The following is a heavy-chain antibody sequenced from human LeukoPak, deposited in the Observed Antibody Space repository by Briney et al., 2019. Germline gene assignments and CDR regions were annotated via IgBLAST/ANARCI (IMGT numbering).Heavy chain of an antibody. CDR1: GFTFSNFW. V-gene: IGHV3-7*04. Sequence: GGSLRLPCATSGFTFSNFWMDWVRQAPGKGLEWVANINQNGGEKYYADSVKGRFTISRDNAKNSLYLQMNSLRVEDTAVYYCTRALDYWGQGTLVTVSS. J-gene: IGHJ4*02. CDR3: TRALDY. CDR2: INQNGGEK.